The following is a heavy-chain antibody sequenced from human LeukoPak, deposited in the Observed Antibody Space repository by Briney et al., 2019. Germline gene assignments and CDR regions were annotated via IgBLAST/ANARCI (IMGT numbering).Heavy chain of an antibody. CDR1: GGSISSYY. Sequence: PSETLSLTCTVSGGSISSYYWSWIRQPAGKGLEWIGRIYSTGSTNYNPSLKSRVTMSVDTSKNQFSLRLRSVTAADTAVYYCARQIASAGTAGFDFWGQGALVAVSS. CDR3: ARQIASAGTAGFDF. V-gene: IGHV4-4*07. J-gene: IGHJ4*02. D-gene: IGHD6-13*01. CDR2: IYSTGST.